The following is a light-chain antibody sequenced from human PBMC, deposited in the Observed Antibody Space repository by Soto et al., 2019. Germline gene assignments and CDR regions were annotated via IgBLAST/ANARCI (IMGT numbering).Light chain of an antibody. Sequence: DIQMTQYPSSLSASVGDRVTITCRASQSISKYLIWYQHKPGKAPTVLLHAASSLQSGVPSRFSGSGSGTDFFLTISSLQPEDFAVYYCQQSHSKPLTFGGGDQGG. CDR2: AAS. CDR3: QQSHSKPLT. CDR1: QSISKY. J-gene: IGKJ4*01. V-gene: IGKV1-39*01.